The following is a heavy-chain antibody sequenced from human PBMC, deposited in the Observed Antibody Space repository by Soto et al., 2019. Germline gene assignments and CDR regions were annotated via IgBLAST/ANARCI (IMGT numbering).Heavy chain of an antibody. CDR3: ARCGLDYGMDV. CDR1: GGSISSYY. D-gene: IGHD3-16*01. Sequence: QVQLQESGPGLVKPSETLSLTCTVSGGSISSYYWCWTRQHAGKGLEWIGRFYPTGKTNYNPSLQSRLTMSADTSRNQFSLNLTSVTAADTAVYYCARCGLDYGMDVWGQWTTVTVSS. V-gene: IGHV4-4*07. CDR2: FYPTGKT. J-gene: IGHJ6*02.